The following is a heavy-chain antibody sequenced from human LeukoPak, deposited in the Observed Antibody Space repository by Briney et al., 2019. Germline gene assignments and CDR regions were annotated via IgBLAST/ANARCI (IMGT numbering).Heavy chain of an antibody. Sequence: SETLSLTCTVSGDSISGYYWSWIWQPPGEGLEWVGQIYYRGTTNYNPSLKSRVTISIDTSKNQFSLKLNSVTAADTAVYYCAAESERWLLRSWGQGTLVTVSS. J-gene: IGHJ4*02. CDR2: IYYRGTT. CDR3: AAESERWLLRS. V-gene: IGHV4-59*03. D-gene: IGHD1-26*01. CDR1: GDSISGYY.